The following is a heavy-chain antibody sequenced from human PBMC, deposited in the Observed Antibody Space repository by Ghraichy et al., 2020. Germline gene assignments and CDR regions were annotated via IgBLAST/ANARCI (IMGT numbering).Heavy chain of an antibody. CDR1: GYTFTGYY. Sequence: ASVKVSCKASGYTFTGYYMHWVRQAPGQGLEWMGRINPNSGGTNYAQKFQGRVTMTRDTSISTAYMELSRLRSDDTAVYYCASTYCGGDCYSRRDAFDIWGQGTMVTVSS. D-gene: IGHD2-21*01. CDR3: ASTYCGGDCYSRRDAFDI. CDR2: INPNSGGT. V-gene: IGHV1-2*06. J-gene: IGHJ3*02.